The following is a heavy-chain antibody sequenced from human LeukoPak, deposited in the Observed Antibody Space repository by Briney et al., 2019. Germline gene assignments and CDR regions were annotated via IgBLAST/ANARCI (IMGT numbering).Heavy chain of an antibody. Sequence: SETLSLTCTVSGGSISSRSYYWGWIRQPPGKGLEWIGSIYYSGSTHYNPSLKSPVTMSVDTSKNQSSLKLSSVTAADTAAYYCARTSYYDSSGYSRFVDWGQGTLVPVSS. CDR2: IYYSGST. V-gene: IGHV4-39*01. D-gene: IGHD3-22*01. CDR3: ARTSYYDSSGYSRFVD. J-gene: IGHJ4*02. CDR1: GGSISSRSYY.